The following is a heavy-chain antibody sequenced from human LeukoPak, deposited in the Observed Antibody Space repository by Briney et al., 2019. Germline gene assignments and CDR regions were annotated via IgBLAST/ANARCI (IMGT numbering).Heavy chain of an antibody. J-gene: IGHJ4*02. CDR2: INHSGST. D-gene: IGHD3-22*01. Sequence: PSETLSLTCTVSGGSISSYYWSWIRQPPGKGLEWIGEINHSGSTNYNPSLKSRVTISVDTSKNQFSLKLSSVTAADTAVYYCARARFYYYDSSGYYNYWGQGTLVTVSS. V-gene: IGHV4-34*01. CDR3: ARARFYYYDSSGYYNY. CDR1: GGSISSYY.